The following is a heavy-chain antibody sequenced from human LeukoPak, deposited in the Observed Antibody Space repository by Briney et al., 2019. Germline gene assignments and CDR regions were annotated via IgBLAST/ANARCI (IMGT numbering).Heavy chain of an antibody. J-gene: IGHJ5*02. CDR2: ISAYNGNT. CDR1: GYTFTSYG. CDR3: ARSNTMVRGVYWFDP. D-gene: IGHD3-10*01. V-gene: IGHV1-18*01. Sequence: ASVKVSCKASGYTFTSYGISWVRQAPGQGLEWMGWISAYNGNTNYAQKLQGRVTMTTDTSTSTAYMELRSLRSDGTAVYYCARSNTMVRGVYWFDPWGQGTLVTVSS.